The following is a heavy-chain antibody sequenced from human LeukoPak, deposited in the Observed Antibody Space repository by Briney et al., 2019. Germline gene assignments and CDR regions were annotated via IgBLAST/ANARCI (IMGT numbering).Heavy chain of an antibody. D-gene: IGHD5-18*01. Sequence: GGSLRLSCAVSGFTVSGNYMSWVRQAPGKGLEWVSLIYSDGTTYYADSVKGRFTISRDNSKNTLYLQMNSLRAEDTAVYYCARDRVVVPLWSAGWIQLWLNYFDYWGQGTLVTVSS. J-gene: IGHJ4*02. V-gene: IGHV3-53*01. CDR2: IYSDGTT. CDR1: GFTVSGNY. CDR3: ARDRVVVPLWSAGWIQLWLNYFDY.